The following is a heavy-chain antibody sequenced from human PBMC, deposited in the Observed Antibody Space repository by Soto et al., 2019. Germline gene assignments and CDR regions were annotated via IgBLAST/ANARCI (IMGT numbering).Heavy chain of an antibody. CDR3: AREGQLAGGFDY. D-gene: IGHD6-6*01. Sequence: GASVQVSCKASGGTFSSYAISWVRQAPGQGLEWMGRIIPIFGTANYAQKFQGRVTITADESTSTAYMELSSLRSEDTAVYYCAREGQLAGGFDYWGQGTLVTVSS. CDR1: GGTFSSYA. CDR2: IIPIFGTA. J-gene: IGHJ4*02. V-gene: IGHV1-69*13.